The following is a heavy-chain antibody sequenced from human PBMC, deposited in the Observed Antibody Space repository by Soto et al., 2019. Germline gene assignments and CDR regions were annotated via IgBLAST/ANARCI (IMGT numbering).Heavy chain of an antibody. CDR1: GDSFRSYW. J-gene: IGHJ6*02. D-gene: IGHD1-7*01. V-gene: IGHV5-10-1*01. Sequence: PVESLKISCKGSGDSFRSYWINWVRQMPGKGLEWMGRIDPSDSHADYSPSFQGHVTISADKSINTAYLQWSSLRASDTAIYYCARGDWTYDLPRFGMDVWGPGTTVTVSS. CDR3: ARGDWTYDLPRFGMDV. CDR2: IDPSDSHA.